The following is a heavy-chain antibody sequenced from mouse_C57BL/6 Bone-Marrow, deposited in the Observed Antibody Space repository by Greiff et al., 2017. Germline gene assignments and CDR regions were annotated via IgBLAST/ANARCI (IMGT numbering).Heavy chain of an antibody. Sequence: QVQLQQPGAELVKPGASVKMSCKASGYTFTSYWIIWVKQRPGQGLEWIGDIYPGSGSTNYNEKFKSKATLTVDTSSSTAYMQLSSLTSEVSAVYYCARYYYGNSYYWGQGTTLTVSS. CDR1: GYTFTSYW. D-gene: IGHD1-1*01. J-gene: IGHJ2*01. V-gene: IGHV1-55*01. CDR2: IYPGSGST. CDR3: ARYYYGNSYY.